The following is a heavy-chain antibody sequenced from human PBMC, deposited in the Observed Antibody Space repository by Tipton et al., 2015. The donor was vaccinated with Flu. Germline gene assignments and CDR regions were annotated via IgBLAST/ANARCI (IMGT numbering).Heavy chain of an antibody. CDR3: GRGGYSSAWFEDY. Sequence: SLRLSCAASGFTFSNYWMSWVRQAPGKGLEWIANIIQDGSEKHSADSVKGRFTISRDNAKNSVYLQMNSLRAEDTAVYYCGRGGYSSAWFEDYRGQGTLVTVSS. V-gene: IGHV3-7*01. CDR1: GFTFSNYW. CDR2: IIQDGSEK. D-gene: IGHD6-19*01. J-gene: IGHJ4*02.